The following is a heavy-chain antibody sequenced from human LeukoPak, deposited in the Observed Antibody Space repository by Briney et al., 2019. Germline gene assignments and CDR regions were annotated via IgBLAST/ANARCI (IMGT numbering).Heavy chain of an antibody. Sequence: ASVKVSCKASGYTFTSYYIHWVRQAPGQGLEWMGIINPSGGSTTYAQKFQGRVAMTRDTSTSRVYMEVSSLRSEDTAVYNCARAPRYRGGDYFDYWGQGTLVTVSS. D-gene: IGHD3-10*01. CDR1: GYTFTSYY. CDR3: ARAPRYRGGDYFDY. CDR2: INPSGGST. J-gene: IGHJ4*02. V-gene: IGHV1-46*01.